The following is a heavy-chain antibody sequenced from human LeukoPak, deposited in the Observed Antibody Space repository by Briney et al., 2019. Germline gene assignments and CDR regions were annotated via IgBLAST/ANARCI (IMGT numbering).Heavy chain of an antibody. V-gene: IGHV3-15*01. CDR1: GFTFSNAW. Sequence: GGSLRLSCAASGFTFSNAWMSWVRQAPGKGLEWVGHIKSKTDGGTTDYAAPVKGRFTISRDDSKDTLYLQVNSLKTEDTAVYYCTPACYYGSGGAHLWGQGTLVTVSS. J-gene: IGHJ5*02. CDR2: IKSKTDGGTT. CDR3: TPACYYGSGGAHL. D-gene: IGHD3-22*01.